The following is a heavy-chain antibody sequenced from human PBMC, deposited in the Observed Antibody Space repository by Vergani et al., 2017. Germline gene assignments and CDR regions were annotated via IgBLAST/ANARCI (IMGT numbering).Heavy chain of an antibody. CDR3: TGGNTGRFWSSDSPNNWFDP. CDR2: MNPNSGNT. D-gene: IGHD3-3*01. Sequence: QVQLVQSGAEVKKPGASVKVSCKASGYTFLSYDINWVRQATGQGLEWMGWMNPNSGNTGYAQKFQGRVTMTRNTSRSTAYMELSSLRPEDTAVYYCTGGNTGRFWSSDSPNNWFDPWGQGTLVTVSS. V-gene: IGHV1-8*01. CDR1: GYTFLSYD. J-gene: IGHJ5*02.